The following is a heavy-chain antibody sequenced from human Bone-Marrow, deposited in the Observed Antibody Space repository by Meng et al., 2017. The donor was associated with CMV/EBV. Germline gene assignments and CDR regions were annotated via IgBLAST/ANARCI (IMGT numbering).Heavy chain of an antibody. D-gene: IGHD6-6*01. J-gene: IGHJ4*01. CDR1: GFTFSSYG. Sequence: GESLKISCAASGFTFSSYGMHWVRQAPGKGLEWVANIKQDGSEKYYVDSVKGRFTISRDNAKNSLYLQMNSLRAEDTAVYYCASLNEYSSSSEEDDWGQGTPVTVSS. CDR3: ASLNEYSSSSEEDD. CDR2: IKQDGSEK. V-gene: IGHV3-7*01.